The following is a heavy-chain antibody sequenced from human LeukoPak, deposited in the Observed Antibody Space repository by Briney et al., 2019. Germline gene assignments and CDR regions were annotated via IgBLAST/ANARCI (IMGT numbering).Heavy chain of an antibody. CDR2: IYPADSNI. D-gene: IGHD2-2*01. CDR3: ARRRYCTDTSCYAGVDGFDI. V-gene: IGHV5-51*01. CDR1: GYPFTTSW. Sequence: GESLKISCKGSGYPFTTSWIAWVRQMPGKGLEWMGIIYPADSNIRYSPSFQGQVTISADKSISTAYLQWSSLKASDTAMYYCARRRYCTDTSCYAGVDGFDIWGQGTVVTVSS. J-gene: IGHJ3*02.